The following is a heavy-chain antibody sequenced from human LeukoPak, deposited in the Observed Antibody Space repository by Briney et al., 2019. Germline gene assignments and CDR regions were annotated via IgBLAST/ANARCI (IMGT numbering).Heavy chain of an antibody. CDR2: ISSDGSST. CDR1: GFTFSSYW. Sequence: GGSVRLSCAACGFTFSSYWMHWVRQAPGKALVGVSRISSDGSSTSSADAVKGRLTISRDNAKNTLYLQMNSLRAEDTAVYYCAREIVEMAPEAAFDIWGQGTMVTVYS. CDR3: AREIVEMAPEAAFDI. V-gene: IGHV3-74*01. J-gene: IGHJ3*02. D-gene: IGHD5-24*01.